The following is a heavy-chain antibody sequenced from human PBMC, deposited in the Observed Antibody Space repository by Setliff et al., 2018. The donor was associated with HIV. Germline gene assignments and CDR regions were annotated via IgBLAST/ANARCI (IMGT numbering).Heavy chain of an antibody. CDR3: ARPYSSSSYYYYHMDV. J-gene: IGHJ6*03. CDR2: IYTSGST. D-gene: IGHD6-6*01. V-gene: IGHV4-61*09. Sequence: LSLPCTVSGDSVSNGRYYWSWIRQHAGKGLEWIGHIYTSGSTDYNPSLKSRVTISVDTSKTQFSLKMSSVTAADTAVYYCARPYSSSSYYYYHMDVWGKGTAVTVSS. CDR1: GDSVSNGRYY.